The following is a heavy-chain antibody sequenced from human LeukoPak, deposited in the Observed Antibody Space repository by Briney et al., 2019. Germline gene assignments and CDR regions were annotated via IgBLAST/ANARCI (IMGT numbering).Heavy chain of an antibody. CDR2: IYHSGST. D-gene: IGHD3-9*01. V-gene: IGHV4-38-2*02. CDR3: ARVYDILTGYYTFDY. CDR1: GYSISSGYY. Sequence: SETLSLTCTVSGYSISSGYYWGWIRQPPGKGPEWIGSIYHSGSTYYNPSLKSRVTISVDTPKNQFSLKLSSVTAADTAVYYCARVYDILTGYYTFDYWGQGTLVTVSS. J-gene: IGHJ4*02.